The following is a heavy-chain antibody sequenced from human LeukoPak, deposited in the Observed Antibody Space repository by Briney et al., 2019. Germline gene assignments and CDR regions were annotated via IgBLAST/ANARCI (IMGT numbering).Heavy chain of an antibody. J-gene: IGHJ3*02. CDR1: GDSVSSNRAA. D-gene: IGHD1-26*01. CDR2: TYYSSKWYN. CDR3: ARGSVKGAHRIGAFDI. Sequence: SQTLSLTCAISGDSVSSNRAAWNWIRQSPSRGLEWLGRTYYSSKWYNDYAVSVKSRITINPDTSKNQFSLQLNSVTPEDTAVYYCARGSVKGAHRIGAFDIWGQGTMVTVSS. V-gene: IGHV6-1*01.